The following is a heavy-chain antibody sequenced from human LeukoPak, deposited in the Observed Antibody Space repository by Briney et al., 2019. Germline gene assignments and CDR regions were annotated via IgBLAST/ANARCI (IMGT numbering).Heavy chain of an antibody. CDR1: GFIFSSYS. CDR2: ISTSSSYI. J-gene: IGHJ4*02. D-gene: IGHD4-23*01. Sequence: GGSLRLSCAASGFIFSSYSMSWVRQAPGKGLEWVSSISTSSSYIYYADSVRGRFTISRDNSKNTLFLQMNTLRAEDTAVYYCAAVTPPDYWGQGTLVTVSS. CDR3: AAVTPPDY. V-gene: IGHV3-21*04.